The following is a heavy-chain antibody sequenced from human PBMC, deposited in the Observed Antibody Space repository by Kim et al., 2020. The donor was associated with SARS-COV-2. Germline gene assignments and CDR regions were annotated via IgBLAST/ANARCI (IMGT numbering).Heavy chain of an antibody. Sequence: GGSLRLSCAASGFTFSSYGMHWVRQAPGKGLEWVAVISYDGSNKYYADSVKGRFTISRDNSKNTLYLQMNSLRAEDTAVYYCAKEGGYYDFWSGYYTNY. CDR1: GFTFSSYG. D-gene: IGHD3-3*01. J-gene: IGHJ6*01. CDR2: ISYDGSNK. CDR3: AKEGGYYDFWSGYYTNY. V-gene: IGHV3-30*18.